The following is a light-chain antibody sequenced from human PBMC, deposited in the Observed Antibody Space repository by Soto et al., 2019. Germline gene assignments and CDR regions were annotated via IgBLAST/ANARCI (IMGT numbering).Light chain of an antibody. CDR1: QSVSNNY. V-gene: IGKV3-20*01. CDR3: QHYRSSPPYT. J-gene: IGKJ2*01. Sequence: EVVLTQSPGTLSLSPGERATLSCRASQSVSNNYFAWYQQKPAPARRLLIFGSSDRAPGIPDRFSVSGSGTDVTLTISRLEPEDLAVYYCQHYRSSPPYTFGQGNKLQI. CDR2: GSS.